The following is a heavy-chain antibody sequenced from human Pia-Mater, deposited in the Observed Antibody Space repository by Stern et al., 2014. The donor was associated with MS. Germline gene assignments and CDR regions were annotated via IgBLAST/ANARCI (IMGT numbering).Heavy chain of an antibody. D-gene: IGHD3-10*01. J-gene: IGHJ4*02. CDR1: GFTFSSYS. CDR3: ARDPITMVRGVFY. V-gene: IGHV3-21*01. Sequence: EVKLVQSGGGLVKPGGSLRLSCAASGFTFSSYSMNWVRQAPGKGLEWVSSISSSSSYIYYADSVKGRFTISRDNAKNSLYLQMNSLRAEDTAVYYCARDPITMVRGVFYWGQGTLVTVSS. CDR2: ISSSSSYI.